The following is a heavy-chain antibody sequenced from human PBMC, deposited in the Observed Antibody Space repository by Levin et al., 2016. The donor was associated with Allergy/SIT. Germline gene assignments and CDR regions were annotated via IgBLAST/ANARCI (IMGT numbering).Heavy chain of an antibody. CDR3: ARHRGTPGYFYGMDV. D-gene: IGHD1-26*01. V-gene: IGHV5-51*01. Sequence: GESLKISCKDSGYNFASYWIGWVRQVPGEGLELMGIIFSGDSDTRYSPSLHGQVTISVDKSISTSYLHWSNLRASDTAIYFCARHRGTPGYFYGMDVWGQGTSVTVSS. J-gene: IGHJ6*02. CDR1: GYNFASYW. CDR2: IFSGDSDT.